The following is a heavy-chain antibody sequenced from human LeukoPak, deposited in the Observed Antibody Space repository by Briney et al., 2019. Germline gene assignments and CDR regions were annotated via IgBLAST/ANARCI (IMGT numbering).Heavy chain of an antibody. J-gene: IGHJ4*02. D-gene: IGHD2-21*02. Sequence: GGSLRLSCAASGFTFSNYAMSWVRQAPGKGLEWVSAISGSGGSTYYADSVKGRFTISRDNSKNTLYLQMNSLRAEDTAVYYCAKYGYVVVTAMWYWGQGTLVTVSS. CDR1: GFTFSNYA. CDR2: ISGSGGST. CDR3: AKYGYVVVTAMWY. V-gene: IGHV3-23*01.